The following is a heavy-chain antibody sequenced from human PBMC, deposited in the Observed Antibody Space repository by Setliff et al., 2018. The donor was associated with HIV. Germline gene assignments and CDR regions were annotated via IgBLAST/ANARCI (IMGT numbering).Heavy chain of an antibody. D-gene: IGHD5-18*01. CDR1: NGSFSGYY. J-gene: IGHJ4*02. V-gene: IGHV4-34*01. Sequence: SETLSLTCAVYNGSFSGYYWSWIRQPPGKGLEWIGEINHSGSTNYNPSLESRVTISVDTSKSQFSLNLSSVTAADTAMYYCARDLPYNYGHAGLDYWGLGTLVTVS. CDR2: INHSGST. CDR3: ARDLPYNYGHAGLDY.